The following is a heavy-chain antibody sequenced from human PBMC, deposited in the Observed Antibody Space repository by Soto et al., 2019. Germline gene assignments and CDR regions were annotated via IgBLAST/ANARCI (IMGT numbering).Heavy chain of an antibody. J-gene: IGHJ4*02. CDR1: GGSFSGYY. V-gene: IGHV4-34*01. Sequence: SETLSLTCAVYGGSFSGYYWSWIRQPPGKGLEWIGEINHSGSTNYNPSLKSRVTISVDTSKNQFSLKLSSVTAADTAVYYCARADSYYDILTGYSHGAPLPPGYWGQGTLVTVSS. D-gene: IGHD3-9*01. CDR2: INHSGST. CDR3: ARADSYYDILTGYSHGAPLPPGY.